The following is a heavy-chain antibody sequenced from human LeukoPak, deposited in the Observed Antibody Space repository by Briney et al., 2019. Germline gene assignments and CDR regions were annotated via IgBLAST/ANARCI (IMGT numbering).Heavy chain of an antibody. Sequence: PSETLSLTCTVSGGSISSGGYYWSRIRQPPGKGLEWIGYIYHSGSTYYNPSLKSRVTISVDRSKNQFSLKLSSVTAADTAVYYCAREPRDPISSSWSPGSFDPWGQGTLVTVSS. D-gene: IGHD6-13*01. CDR3: AREPRDPISSSWSPGSFDP. J-gene: IGHJ5*02. V-gene: IGHV4-30-2*01. CDR2: IYHSGST. CDR1: GGSISSGGYY.